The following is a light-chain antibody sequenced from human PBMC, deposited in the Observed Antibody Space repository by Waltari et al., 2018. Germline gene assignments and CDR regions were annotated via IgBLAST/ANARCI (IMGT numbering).Light chain of an antibody. CDR1: QSLVHSDGYNY. Sequence: DIVMTQSPLSLPVTPGEPASISCRSSQSLVHSDGYNYLDWYLQKPGQSPQLLIYLGSNRASGVPYRFSGSGSGTDFTLEISRVEAEDVGVYYCMQGLPTHPLSFGGGTKVEIK. J-gene: IGKJ4*01. CDR2: LGS. V-gene: IGKV2-28*01. CDR3: MQGLPTHPLS.